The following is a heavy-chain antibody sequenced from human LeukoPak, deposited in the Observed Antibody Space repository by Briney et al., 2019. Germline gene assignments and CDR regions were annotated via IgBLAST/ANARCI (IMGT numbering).Heavy chain of an antibody. V-gene: IGHV3-21*01. CDR3: ARVIAGKTPQDF. CDR1: GFTFSSYS. J-gene: IGHJ4*02. CDR2: ISSSSSYI. Sequence: PGGSLRLSCAASGFTFSSYSMNWVRQAPGKGLEWVSSISSSSSYIYYADSVKGRFTISRDNAKNSLYLQMNSPRAEDTAVYYCARVIAGKTPQDFWGQGTLVTVSS. D-gene: IGHD6-13*01.